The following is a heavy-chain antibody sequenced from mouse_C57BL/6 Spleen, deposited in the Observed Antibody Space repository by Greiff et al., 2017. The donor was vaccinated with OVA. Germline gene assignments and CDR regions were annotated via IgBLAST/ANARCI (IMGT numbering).Heavy chain of an antibody. V-gene: IGHV1-69*01. D-gene: IGHD2-5*01. CDR3: ARGGYSNFYWYFDV. CDR2: IDPSDSYT. Sequence: QVQLQQPGAELVMPGASVKLSCKASGYTFTSYWMHWVKQRPGQGLEWIGEIDPSDSYTNYNQKFKGKSTLTVDKSSSTAYMQLSSLTSEDSAVDYCARGGYSNFYWYFDVWGTGTTVTVSS. CDR1: GYTFTSYW. J-gene: IGHJ1*03.